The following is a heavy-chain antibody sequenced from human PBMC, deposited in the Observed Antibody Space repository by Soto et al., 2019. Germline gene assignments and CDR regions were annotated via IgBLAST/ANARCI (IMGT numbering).Heavy chain of an antibody. CDR2: INHSGST. V-gene: IGHV4-34*01. D-gene: IGHD5-18*01. Sequence: SETLSLTCAVYGGSFSGYYWSWLRQPPGKGLEWIGEINHSGSTNYNPSLKSRVAISLDTSKNQFSLSLNFVTAADTAVYYCARGRGYSYGLDPWGQGSLVTVSP. J-gene: IGHJ5*02. CDR1: GGSFSGYY. CDR3: ARGRGYSYGLDP.